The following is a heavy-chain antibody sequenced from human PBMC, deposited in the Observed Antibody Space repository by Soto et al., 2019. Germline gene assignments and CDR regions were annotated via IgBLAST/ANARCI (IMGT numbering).Heavy chain of an antibody. Sequence: EVQLLESGGGLVQPGGSLRLSCAASGFTFSSYAMSWVRQAPGKGLEWVSVISGSGDSTYYADSVRGRFTISRDNSTNPLYLQMTSLRAEDTAVYYCAKDRDGAAAGPTKFYGMDVWGQGTTVTVSS. V-gene: IGHV3-23*01. D-gene: IGHD6-13*01. CDR2: ISGSGDST. CDR1: GFTFSSYA. J-gene: IGHJ6*02. CDR3: AKDRDGAAAGPTKFYGMDV.